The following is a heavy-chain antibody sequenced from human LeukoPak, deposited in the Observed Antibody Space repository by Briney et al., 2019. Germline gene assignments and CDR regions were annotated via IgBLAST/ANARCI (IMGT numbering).Heavy chain of an antibody. CDR1: GFSSSSYW. CDR2: IKQGGSET. D-gene: IGHD2-2*01. V-gene: IGHV3-7*01. CDR3: ARDCSSTNCYWVFDY. Sequence: GGSLRLYCAASGFSSSSYWMSWDRQAPGQGLVWVANIKQGGSETSYVDSVKGRFTISRDNAKNSLYLQVNSLRAEVTAVYYCARDCSSTNCYWVFDYWGQGTLVTVSS. J-gene: IGHJ4*02.